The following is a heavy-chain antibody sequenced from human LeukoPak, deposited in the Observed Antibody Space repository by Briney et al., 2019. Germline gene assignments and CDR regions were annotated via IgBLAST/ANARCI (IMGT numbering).Heavy chain of an antibody. Sequence: SVKVSFKAFGGSFSSEAISWVRQAPGQGLEWMGGIIPIFGTANYAQKFQGRGTITTDESTSTAYMEVSSLRSEDTAVYYCGRKAGDCGGGSCYSIDYWGQGTLVTVSS. CDR1: GGSFSSEA. D-gene: IGHD2-15*01. CDR3: GRKAGDCGGGSCYSIDY. V-gene: IGHV1-69*05. CDR2: IIPIFGTA. J-gene: IGHJ4*02.